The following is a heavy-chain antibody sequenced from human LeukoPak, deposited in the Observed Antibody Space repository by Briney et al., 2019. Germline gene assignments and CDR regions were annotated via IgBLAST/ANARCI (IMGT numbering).Heavy chain of an antibody. V-gene: IGHV3-9*01. J-gene: IGHJ4*02. CDR1: GFTFDDYA. Sequence: GGSLRLSCAASGFTFDDYAMHWVRQAPGKGLEWVSGISWNSGRIGYADSVRGRFTISRDNAKNSLYLQMNSLRAEDTAVYYCARLSWDFVYYFDYWGQGTLVTVSS. CDR3: ARLSWDFVYYFDY. D-gene: IGHD3-3*01. CDR2: ISWNSGRI.